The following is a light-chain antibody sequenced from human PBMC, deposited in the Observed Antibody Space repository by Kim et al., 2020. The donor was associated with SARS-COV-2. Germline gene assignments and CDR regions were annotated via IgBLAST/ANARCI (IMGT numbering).Light chain of an antibody. J-gene: IGLJ3*02. CDR2: DVN. Sequence: GQSVTISCTGTSSSVGYYDLVSWYQQHPGKAPKLLIYDVNMRPSGVPERFSGSKSGYTASLTIYGLQAKDEADYYCCSYAGTFTWVFGGGTQLTVL. V-gene: IGLV2-11*03. CDR1: SSSVGYYDL. CDR3: CSYAGTFTWV.